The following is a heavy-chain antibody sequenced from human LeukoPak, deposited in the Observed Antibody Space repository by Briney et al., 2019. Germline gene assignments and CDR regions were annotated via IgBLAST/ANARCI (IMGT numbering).Heavy chain of an antibody. CDR1: GGTFSSYA. Sequence: SVKVSCKASGGTFSSYAISWVRQAPGQGLEWMGGIIPIFGTANYAQKFQGRVTMTTDTSTSTAYMELRSLRSDDTAVYYCATMLPDAYGDYNYFDYWGQGTLVTVSS. CDR3: ATMLPDAYGDYNYFDY. V-gene: IGHV1-69*05. CDR2: IIPIFGTA. D-gene: IGHD4-17*01. J-gene: IGHJ4*02.